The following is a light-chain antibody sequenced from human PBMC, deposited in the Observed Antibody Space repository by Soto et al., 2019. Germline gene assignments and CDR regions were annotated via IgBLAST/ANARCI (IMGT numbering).Light chain of an antibody. CDR1: SSDVGGYNY. V-gene: IGLV2-14*01. Sequence: QSALTQPASVSGSPGQSITISCTGTSSDVGGYNYVSWYQQHPGKAPKLMIYDVSNRPSGVSNRFSGSKSGNTASLTISGFQAEDEADYYCSSYTSSQGVFGGGTKLTVL. J-gene: IGLJ2*01. CDR3: SSYTSSQGV. CDR2: DVS.